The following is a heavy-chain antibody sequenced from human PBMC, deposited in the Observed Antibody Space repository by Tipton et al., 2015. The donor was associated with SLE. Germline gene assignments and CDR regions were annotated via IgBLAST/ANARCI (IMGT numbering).Heavy chain of an antibody. CDR1: GFNFDDYA. CDR2: ISWNSVSL. CDR3: TKDMGSYYDSSGYYPYDGFDI. J-gene: IGHJ3*02. V-gene: IGHV3-9*01. D-gene: IGHD3-22*01. Sequence: SLRLSCAASGFNFDDYAMHWVRQAPGRGLEWVSGISWNSVSLGSADSVKGRFTISRDNAKNSLYLQMNSLRPEDTALYYCTKDMGSYYDSSGYYPYDGFDIWGQGTMVTVSS.